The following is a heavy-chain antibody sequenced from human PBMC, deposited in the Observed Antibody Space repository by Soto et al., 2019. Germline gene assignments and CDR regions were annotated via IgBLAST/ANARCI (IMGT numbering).Heavy chain of an antibody. CDR1: GGSVISGSYY. CDR3: ARAACISTSCYSFQSWFDP. V-gene: IGHV4-61*01. Sequence: QVQLQESGPGLVKPSETLSLTCTVSGGSVISGSYYWSWIRQPPGKGLEWIGYIYYSGSTKYNPSLKSRVTTTVDTSKNQSSLTLSSVTAADTAVYYCARAACISTSCYSFQSWFDPWGQGTLVTVSS. J-gene: IGHJ5*02. CDR2: IYYSGST. D-gene: IGHD2-2*01.